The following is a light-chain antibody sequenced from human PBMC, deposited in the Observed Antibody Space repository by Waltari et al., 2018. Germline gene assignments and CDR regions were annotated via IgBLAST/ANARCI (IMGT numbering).Light chain of an antibody. CDR1: SSDVGGYNY. CDR3: SSYTSSSTVV. J-gene: IGLJ2*01. CDR2: DAR. Sequence: QSALTQPASVSGSPGQSITISCTGTSSDVGGYNYVSWHQQHPGKAPKLMIYDARNRPSGVSNRFSGSTSGNTASLTISGLQAEDEADYYCSSYTSSSTVVFGGGTKLTVL. V-gene: IGLV2-14*01.